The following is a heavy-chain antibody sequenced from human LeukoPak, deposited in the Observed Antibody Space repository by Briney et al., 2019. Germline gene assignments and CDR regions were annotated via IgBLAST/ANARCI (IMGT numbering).Heavy chain of an antibody. J-gene: IGHJ4*02. V-gene: IGHV3-23*01. CDR1: GFTVSSNY. CDR3: AKPYGDWVIDY. Sequence: GGSLRLSCAASGFTVSSNYMSWVRQAPGKGLEWVSAISGSGGSTYYADSVKGRFTISRDNSKNTLYLQMNSLRAEDTAVYYCAKPYGDWVIDYWGQGTLVTVSS. CDR2: ISGSGGST. D-gene: IGHD4-17*01.